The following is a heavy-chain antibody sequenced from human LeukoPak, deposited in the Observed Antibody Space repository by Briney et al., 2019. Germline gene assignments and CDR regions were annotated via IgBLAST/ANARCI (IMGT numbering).Heavy chain of an antibody. CDR2: IIPILGIA. CDR1: GGTFSSYA. J-gene: IGHJ6*02. Sequence: GASVKVSCKASGGTFSSYAISWVRQAPGQGLEWMGGIIPILGIANYAQKFQGRVTITADKSTSTAYMELSSLRSEDTAVYYCARDARIAAAGRYYGMDVRGQGTTVTVSS. CDR3: ARDARIAAAGRYYGMDV. D-gene: IGHD6-13*01. V-gene: IGHV1-69*04.